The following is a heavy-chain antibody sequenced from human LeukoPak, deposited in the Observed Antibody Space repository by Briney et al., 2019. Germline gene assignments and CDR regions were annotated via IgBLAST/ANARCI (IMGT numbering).Heavy chain of an antibody. J-gene: IGHJ6*03. CDR3: ARRARYSSGWAVPYYMDV. Sequence: GGSLRLSCAASGFTFSSYEMNWVRQAPGKGLEWVSYISSSGSTIYYADSVKGRFTISRDNAKNSLYLQMNSLRAEDTAVYYCARRARYSSGWAVPYYMDVRGKGTTVTVSS. CDR2: ISSSGSTI. V-gene: IGHV3-48*03. D-gene: IGHD6-19*01. CDR1: GFTFSSYE.